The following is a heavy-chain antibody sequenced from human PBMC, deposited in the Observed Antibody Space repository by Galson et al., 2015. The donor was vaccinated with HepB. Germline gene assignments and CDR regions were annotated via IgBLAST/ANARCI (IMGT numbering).Heavy chain of an antibody. D-gene: IGHD6-19*01. V-gene: IGHV4-39*01. CDR3: ARQGYSSGWYGNWFDP. Sequence: ETLSLTCTVSGGSISSSSYFWAWIRQPPGKGLEWIGSIYYSGSTYYNPSLKSRVTISVDTSKNQFSLRLRSVTAADTTVYYCARQGYSSGWYGNWFDPWGQGTLVIVSS. CDR2: IYYSGST. J-gene: IGHJ5*02. CDR1: GGSISSSSYF.